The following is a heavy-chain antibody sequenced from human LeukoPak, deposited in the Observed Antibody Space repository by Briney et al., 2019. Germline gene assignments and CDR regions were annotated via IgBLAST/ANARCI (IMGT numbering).Heavy chain of an antibody. D-gene: IGHD6-19*01. CDR1: GGTFNSYA. J-gene: IGHJ5*02. V-gene: IGHV1-69*05. CDR2: IIPIFGTA. Sequence: SVTVSCKASGGTFNSYAISWVRQAPGQGLEWMGWIIPIFGTANYAQKFQGRVTITTDESTSTAYMELSSLRSEDTAVYYCASSRRAVAGTKHNWFDPWGQGTLVTVSS. CDR3: ASSRRAVAGTKHNWFDP.